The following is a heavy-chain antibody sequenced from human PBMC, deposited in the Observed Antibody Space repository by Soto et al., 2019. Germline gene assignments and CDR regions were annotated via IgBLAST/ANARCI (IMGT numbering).Heavy chain of an antibody. V-gene: IGHV4-31*03. Sequence: LSLTCTVSGGSFNSGAYYWGWIRRHPGKGLEWIGYLSYRGTTYYSPSLKSRLTMSLDTSKNQFSLKLNSVTAADTAVYYCERVSANGTRWFGTWGPGTLDTVSS. J-gene: IGHJ5*02. CDR2: LSYRGTT. CDR3: ERVSANGTRWFGT. D-gene: IGHD2-8*01. CDR1: GGSFNSGAYY.